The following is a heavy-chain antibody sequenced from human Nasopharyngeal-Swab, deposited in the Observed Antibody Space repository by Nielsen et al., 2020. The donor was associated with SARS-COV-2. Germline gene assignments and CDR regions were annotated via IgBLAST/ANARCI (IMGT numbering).Heavy chain of an antibody. CDR2: ISVNGAST. CDR3: AKRVAGKHYYMDV. J-gene: IGHJ6*03. Sequence: GESLKISCAASGFTFSSYAMTWVRQAPGKGLEWVSSISVNGASTYYAGSVKGRFTISRDNSRNTLYLQLNSLRAEDTAIYYCAKRVAGKHYYMDVWGKGTTVTVSS. CDR1: GFTFSSYA. V-gene: IGHV3-23*01. D-gene: IGHD3-10*01.